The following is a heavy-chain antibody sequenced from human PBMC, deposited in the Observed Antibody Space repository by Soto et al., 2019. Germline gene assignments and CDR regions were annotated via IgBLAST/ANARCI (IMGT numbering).Heavy chain of an antibody. V-gene: IGHV4-39*01. CDR3: ARQTGGVVIPENWFDP. CDR2: IYYSEST. J-gene: IGHJ5*02. CDR1: GGSIGNSAYY. D-gene: IGHD3-3*01. Sequence: SETLSLTCTVSGGSIGNSAYYWGWIRQPPGKGLEWIGSIYYSESTYYNPSLKSRVTISVDTSKNQFSLKLNSVTAPDTAVYFCARQTGGVVIPENWFDPWGQGTLVTVSS.